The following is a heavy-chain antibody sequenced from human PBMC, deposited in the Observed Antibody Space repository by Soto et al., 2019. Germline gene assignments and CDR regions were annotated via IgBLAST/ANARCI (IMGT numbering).Heavy chain of an antibody. CDR3: AKAAPYSNCPFDY. CDR1: GFSFSSYG. J-gene: IGHJ4*02. CDR2: IPHDGNNK. Sequence: QVQLVESGGGVVQPGTSLRLSCAASGFSFSSYGMHWVRQAPGKGLEWVAIIPHDGNNKYYADSVKGRFTISRDNSENMLYLQMNSLRVEDTAVYYCAKAAPYSNCPFDYWGQGTLVTVSS. D-gene: IGHD4-4*01. V-gene: IGHV3-30*18.